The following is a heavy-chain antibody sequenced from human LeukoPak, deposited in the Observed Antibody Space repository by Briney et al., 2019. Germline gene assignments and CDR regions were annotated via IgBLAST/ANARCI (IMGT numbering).Heavy chain of an antibody. Sequence: GGSLRLSCAASGFTFSSYSMNWVRQAPGKGLEWVSSISSSSSYIYYADSVKGRFTISRDNAKNSLYLQMNSLRAEDTAVYYCARDRGSSWYPYMMGWGQGTLVTVSS. CDR1: GFTFSSYS. J-gene: IGHJ4*02. D-gene: IGHD6-13*01. V-gene: IGHV3-21*01. CDR2: ISSSSSYI. CDR3: ARDRGSSWYPYMMG.